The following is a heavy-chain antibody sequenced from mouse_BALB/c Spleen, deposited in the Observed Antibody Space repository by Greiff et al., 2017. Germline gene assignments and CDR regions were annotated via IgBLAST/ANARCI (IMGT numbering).Heavy chain of an antibody. J-gene: IGHJ4*01. CDR3: ARDGSSYEYAMDY. CDR2: ISNLAYSI. Sequence: EVNVVESGGGLVQPGGSRKLSCAASGFTFSDYGMAWVRQAPGKGPEWVAFISNLAYSIYYADTVTGRFTISRENAKNTLYLEMSSLRSEDTAMYYCARDGSSYEYAMDYWGQGTSVTVSS. D-gene: IGHD1-1*01. CDR1: GFTFSDYG. V-gene: IGHV5-15*02.